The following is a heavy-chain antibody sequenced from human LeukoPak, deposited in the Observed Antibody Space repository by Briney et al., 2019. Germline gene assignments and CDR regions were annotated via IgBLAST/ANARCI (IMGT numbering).Heavy chain of an antibody. CDR1: GFTFSSYS. D-gene: IGHD3-22*01. Sequence: PAGSLRLSCAASGFTFSSYSMNWVRQAPGKGLKWVSSISSSSSYIYYADSVKGRFTISRDNAKNSLYLQMNSLRAEDTAVYYCASDYYDSSGSFRYWGRGTLVTVSS. V-gene: IGHV3-21*01. CDR3: ASDYYDSSGSFRY. CDR2: ISSSSSYI. J-gene: IGHJ4*02.